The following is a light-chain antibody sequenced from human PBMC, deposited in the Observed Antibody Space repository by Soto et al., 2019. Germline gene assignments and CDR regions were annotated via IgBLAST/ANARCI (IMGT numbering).Light chain of an antibody. CDR3: AAWDDSLNGPV. CDR1: NVGRHE. V-gene: IGLV1-36*01. CDR2: YDD. J-gene: IGLJ2*01. Sequence: QSVVTQPPSVSGTPGQGVIISCSNVGRHEVSWYQQVPGMAPKLLIYYDDLLPSGVSDRFSGSKSGTSASLAISGLQSEDEADYYCAAWDDSLNGPVFGGGTKLTVL.